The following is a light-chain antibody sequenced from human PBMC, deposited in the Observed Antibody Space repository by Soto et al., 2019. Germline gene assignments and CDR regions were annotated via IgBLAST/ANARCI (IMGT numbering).Light chain of an antibody. CDR2: DDN. V-gene: IGLV1-51*01. CDR1: SSSIGGNS. J-gene: IGLJ1*01. CDR3: GSWDSSLSAYV. Sequence: SVLTQPPSVSAAPGQKVTISCSGSSSSIGGNSVSWYQQLPGTAPKLLIYDDNKRPSGIPDRFSGSKSGTSATLGITGFQTGDEADYYCGSWDSSLSAYVFGTGTKV.